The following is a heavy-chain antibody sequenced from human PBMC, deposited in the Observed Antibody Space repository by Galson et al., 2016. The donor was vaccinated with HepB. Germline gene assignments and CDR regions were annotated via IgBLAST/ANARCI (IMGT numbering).Heavy chain of an antibody. D-gene: IGHD3-22*01. CDR3: ARERVYYDTSGYYGEYHLYGMDI. CDR1: GYIFTGYY. J-gene: IGHJ6*02. CDR2: INPDTGDT. V-gene: IGHV1-2*02. Sequence: SVKVSCKASGYIFTGYYIQWVRQAPGQGLEWVGWINPDTGDTNYAQKFEGRLTMTRDRYISTAYMDLIRLTSDDTAVYFCARERVYYDTSGYYGEYHLYGMDIWGQGTTVTVSS.